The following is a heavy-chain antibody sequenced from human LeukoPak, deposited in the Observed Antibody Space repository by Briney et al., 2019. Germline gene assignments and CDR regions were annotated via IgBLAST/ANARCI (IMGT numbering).Heavy chain of an antibody. J-gene: IGHJ4*02. V-gene: IGHV1-69*01. Sequence: SVKVSCKASGGTFSSYAISWVRQAPGQGLEWMGGIIPIFGTANYAQKFQGRVTITADESTSTAYMELSSLRSEDTAVYYCARGVLEWELPYFDYWGQGTLVTVSS. CDR1: GGTFSSYA. CDR3: ARGVLEWELPYFDY. CDR2: IIPIFGTA. D-gene: IGHD1-26*01.